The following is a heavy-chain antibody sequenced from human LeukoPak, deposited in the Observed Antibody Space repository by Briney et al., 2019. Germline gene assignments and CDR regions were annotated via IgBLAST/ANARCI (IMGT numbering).Heavy chain of an antibody. J-gene: IGHJ4*02. CDR3: AKSTVVETLYFDY. CDR1: GFTFSTYG. V-gene: IGHV3-30*18. CDR2: ISYDGGNK. D-gene: IGHD4-23*01. Sequence: GRSLRLSCAASGFTFSTYGMHWVRQAPGKGLEWVAVISYDGGNKYYADSVKGRFTISRDNSKNTLYLQMNSLRAEDTAVYYCAKSTVVETLYFDYWGQGTLVTVSS.